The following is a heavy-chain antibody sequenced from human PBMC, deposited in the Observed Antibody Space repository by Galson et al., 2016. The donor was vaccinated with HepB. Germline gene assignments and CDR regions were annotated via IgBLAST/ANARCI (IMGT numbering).Heavy chain of an antibody. CDR2: INSDGSST. CDR1: GFTFTSYR. J-gene: IGHJ6*01. V-gene: IGHV3-74*01. D-gene: IGHD3-10*01. CDR3: ARVGVIPYYYYGMDV. Sequence: SLRLSCAASGFTFTSYRIHWVRQVPGEGLVWVSRINSDGSSTHYADSVKGRFTISRDNAKNTVYLQMNSLRVEDTAVYYCARVGVIPYYYYGMDVWGQGTMVIVSS.